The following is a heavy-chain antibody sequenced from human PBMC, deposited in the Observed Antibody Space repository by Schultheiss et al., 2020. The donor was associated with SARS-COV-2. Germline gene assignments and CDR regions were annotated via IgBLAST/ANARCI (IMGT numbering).Heavy chain of an antibody. V-gene: IGHV4-61*08. CDR1: GGSISSGGYY. D-gene: IGHD2-2*01. CDR3: ARRLVVVPAAPGGMDV. Sequence: SETLSLTCTVSGGSISSGGYYWSWIRQHPGKGLEWIGYIYYSGSTNHNPSLKSRVTISVDTSKNQFSLKLSSVTAADTAVYYCARRLVVVPAAPGGMDVWGQGTTVTVSS. CDR2: IYYSGST. J-gene: IGHJ6*02.